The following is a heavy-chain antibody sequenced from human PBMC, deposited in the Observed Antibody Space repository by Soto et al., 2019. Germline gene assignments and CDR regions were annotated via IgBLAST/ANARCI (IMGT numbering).Heavy chain of an antibody. J-gene: IGHJ4*02. CDR2: IYSVGNR. V-gene: IGHV3-53*01. CDR3: ARDYSSTLSNPFDY. Sequence: GGSLRLSCAVSGFTVSNNYMSWVRQAPGKGPEWVAVIYSVGNRYYADSVKGRFSVSRDSAKNTLYLQMDNLRDEDTAVYYCARDYSSTLSNPFDYWGQGTWVTVSS. D-gene: IGHD2-15*01. CDR1: GFTVSNNY.